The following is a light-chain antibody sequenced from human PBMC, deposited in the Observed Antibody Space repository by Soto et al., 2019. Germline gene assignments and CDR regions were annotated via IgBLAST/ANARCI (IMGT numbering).Light chain of an antibody. J-gene: IGKJ4*01. CDR1: QDISNW. CDR2: VAS. CDR3: QHYNTYPFT. Sequence: DIQMTQSPSSLSAFVGDRVTITCRASQDISNWLAWYQHKPGKAPKSLIHVASSLQRGVPSRFSGSGSGTDFTLTINSLQPEDSATYYCQHYNTYPFTFGGGTKVEI. V-gene: IGKV1D-16*01.